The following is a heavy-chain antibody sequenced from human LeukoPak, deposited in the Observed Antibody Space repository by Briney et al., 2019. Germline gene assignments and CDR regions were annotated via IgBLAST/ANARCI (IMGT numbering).Heavy chain of an antibody. CDR3: ARGGKLHPQSPY. CDR1: GFTFITYW. V-gene: IGHV3-7*01. CDR2: INQDGREK. D-gene: IGHD3-16*01. J-gene: IGHJ4*02. Sequence: GGSLRLSCAASGFTFITYWMSWVRQAPGKGLEWVANINQDGREKYYVDSVKGRFTISRDNGKNSVYLKMNSLGAEDTGVYYCARGGKLHPQSPYWGQGTLVTVSS.